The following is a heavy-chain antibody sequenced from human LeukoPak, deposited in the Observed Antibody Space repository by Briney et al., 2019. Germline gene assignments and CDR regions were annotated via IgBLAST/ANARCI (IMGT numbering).Heavy chain of an antibody. V-gene: IGHV4-39*01. D-gene: IGHD3-16*01. J-gene: IGHJ2*01. CDR3: STQITADRIAWYFAL. CDR2: IYYSGST. Sequence: SEALSLTCTVCVGCISSYNYYLRGIRQPPGKGLEWIGSIYYSGSTYYSPSLKSRVTMSLDRSKRQFSLNLRYVTAGDTAVYFCSTQITADRIAWYFALCGRGTVATVSS. CDR1: VGCISSYNYY.